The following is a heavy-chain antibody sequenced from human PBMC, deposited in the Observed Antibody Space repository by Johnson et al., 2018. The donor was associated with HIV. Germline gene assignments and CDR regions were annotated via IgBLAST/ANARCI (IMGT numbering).Heavy chain of an antibody. CDR1: GFTVSSNY. V-gene: IGHV3-66*01. D-gene: IGHD6-19*01. J-gene: IGHJ3*02. CDR3: ARGVGSGWYFEIGDDAFDI. CDR2: IYSGGST. Sequence: VQLVESGGGLVQPGGSLRLSCAASGFTVSSNYMSWVRQAPGKGLEWVSVIYSGGSTYYADSVKGRFTISRDNSKNTLYLQMNSLRAEDTAVYYCARGVGSGWYFEIGDDAFDIWGQWTMVTVSS.